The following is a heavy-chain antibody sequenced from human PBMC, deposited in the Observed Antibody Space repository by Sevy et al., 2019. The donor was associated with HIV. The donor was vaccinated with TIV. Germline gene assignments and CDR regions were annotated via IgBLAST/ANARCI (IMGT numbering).Heavy chain of an antibody. Sequence: GGSLRLSCAASGFTLSSVGIHWVRLTPGTGLEWLAFIGHDGNKYFYGASVKGRITTSRDKSKITVSLQMNSLRVEDTAIYYCAKDYCIGNDCFLGWFDPRGQGTVVTVSS. D-gene: IGHD2-15*01. CDR1: GFTLSSVG. CDR2: IGHDGNKY. CDR3: AKDYCIGNDCFLGWFDP. J-gene: IGHJ5*02. V-gene: IGHV3-30*02.